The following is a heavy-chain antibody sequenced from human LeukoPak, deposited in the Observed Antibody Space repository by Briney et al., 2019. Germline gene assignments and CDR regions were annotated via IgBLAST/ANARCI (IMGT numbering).Heavy chain of an antibody. D-gene: IGHD1-26*01. V-gene: IGHV3-21*01. CDR1: GFTFSDFS. J-gene: IGHJ4*02. CDR2: ITSNSYI. CDR3: ARGSMGRTTGPHYD. Sequence: GGSLRLSYAASGFTFSDFSMSWVRQAPGRGLEWVSVITSNSYIFDADSVKGRFTISRDNAKKSLYLQMNSLRAEDTAVYYCARGSMGRTTGPHYDWGRGTLVTVSS.